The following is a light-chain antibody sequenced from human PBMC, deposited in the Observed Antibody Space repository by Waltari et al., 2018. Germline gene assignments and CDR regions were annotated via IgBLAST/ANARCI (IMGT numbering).Light chain of an antibody. J-gene: IGLJ2*01. V-gene: IGLV2-23*02. Sequence: QSALTQPAAVSGSPGQSITLSCTGPSSDVGHYKLFSWNQQHPGKTPKLMIYAFSKRPSGVSDRFSGSKSGDMASLTISGLQPEAEAEYFCSSYAGSSKGVFGGGTKVTVL. CDR2: AFS. CDR3: SSYAGSSKGV. CDR1: SSDVGHYKL.